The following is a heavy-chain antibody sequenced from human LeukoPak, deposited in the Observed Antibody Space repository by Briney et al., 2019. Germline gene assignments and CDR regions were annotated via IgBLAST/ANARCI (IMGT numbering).Heavy chain of an antibody. CDR2: INPSGGST. CDR1: GYTFTNYY. Sequence: ASVKASCKASGYTFTNYYMHWVRQAPGQGLEWTGIINPSGGSTSYAQKFQGRVTMTRDTSTSTVYMELSSLRSEDTAVYYCAREGPYSDSSRSRFDYWGQGTLVTVSS. D-gene: IGHD6-6*01. J-gene: IGHJ4*02. V-gene: IGHV1-46*01. CDR3: AREGPYSDSSRSRFDY.